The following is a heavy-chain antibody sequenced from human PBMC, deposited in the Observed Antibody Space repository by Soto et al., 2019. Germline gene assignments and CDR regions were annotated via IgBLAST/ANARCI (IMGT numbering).Heavy chain of an antibody. CDR2: ISSSSSYI. CDR1: GFTFSSYS. D-gene: IGHD2-15*01. V-gene: IGHV3-21*01. J-gene: IGHJ6*03. CDR3: ARDNSVGYCSGGSCPIYYYYYMDV. Sequence: GGSLRLSCAASGFTFSSYSMNWVRQAPGKGLEWVSSISSSSSYIYYADSVKGRFTISRDNAKNSLYLQMNSLRAEDTAVYYCARDNSVGYCSGGSCPIYYYYYMDVWGKGTTVTVSS.